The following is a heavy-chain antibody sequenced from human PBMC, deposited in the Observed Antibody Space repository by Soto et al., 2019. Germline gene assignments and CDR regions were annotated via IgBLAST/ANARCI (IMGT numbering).Heavy chain of an antibody. CDR2: IYRGDSDI. V-gene: IGHV5-51*01. Sequence: PGESLKISCKGSGYSFTSYWIAWVRQMPGKGLEWMGIIYRGDSDIRYSPSFQGQVTISTDKSISTAYLQWNSLKASDTAMYYCAPVGHSYVSFDYWGQGTLVTVSS. J-gene: IGHJ4*02. D-gene: IGHD5-18*01. CDR1: GYSFTSYW. CDR3: APVGHSYVSFDY.